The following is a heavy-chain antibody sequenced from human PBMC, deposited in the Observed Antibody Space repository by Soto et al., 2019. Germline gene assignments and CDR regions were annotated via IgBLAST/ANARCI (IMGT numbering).Heavy chain of an antibody. CDR2: IYYSGST. Sequence: SETLSLTCTVSGGSISSGGYYWSWIRQHPGKGPEWIGYIYYSGSTYYNPSLKSRVTISVDTSKNQFSLKLSSVTAADTAVYYCARGGVLYYYYGMDVWGQGTTVTVSS. CDR3: ARGGVLYYYYGMDV. D-gene: IGHD3-16*01. V-gene: IGHV4-31*03. J-gene: IGHJ6*02. CDR1: GGSISSGGYY.